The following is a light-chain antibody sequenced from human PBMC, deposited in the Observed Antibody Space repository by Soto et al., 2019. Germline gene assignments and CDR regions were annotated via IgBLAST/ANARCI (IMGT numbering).Light chain of an antibody. CDR2: YNN. Sequence: QSVLTQPPSVSASPGQTVTISCSGSSSNVGNNYVSWYQQLPATTPKLLIFYNNRRPSVIPDRFSDSKSGTSATLGITGLQPGDEADYFCSTWDDSLSAVLFGGGTQLTVL. CDR3: STWDDSLSAVL. J-gene: IGLJ2*01. V-gene: IGLV1-51*01. CDR1: SSNVGNNY.